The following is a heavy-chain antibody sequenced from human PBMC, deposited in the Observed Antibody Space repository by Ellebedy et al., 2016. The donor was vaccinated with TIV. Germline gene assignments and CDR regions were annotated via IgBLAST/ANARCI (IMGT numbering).Heavy chain of an antibody. Sequence: GESLKISCAASGFTFSDYWMSWVRQAPGKGLEWVANIKQDGSEKWYVDSVKGRFTISRDNAKNSLYLQMSSLRAEDTAVYYCAREPPCSSTSCYGGIDYWGQGTLVTVSS. CDR2: IKQDGSEK. D-gene: IGHD2-2*01. V-gene: IGHV3-7*01. CDR3: AREPPCSSTSCYGGIDY. J-gene: IGHJ4*02. CDR1: GFTFSDYW.